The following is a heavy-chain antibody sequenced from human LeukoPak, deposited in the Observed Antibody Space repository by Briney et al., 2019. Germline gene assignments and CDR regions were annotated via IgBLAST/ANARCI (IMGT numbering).Heavy chain of an antibody. CDR1: GYTFTSYD. V-gene: IGHV1-8*01. CDR2: MNPNSGNT. Sequence: GASVTVSCKASGYTFTSYDINWVRQATGQGREWMGWMNPNSGNTGYAQKFQGRVTMTRNTSISTAYMELSSLRSEDTAVYYCARGGVRRSPYDFWGGYYPNWFDPWGQGTLVTVSS. J-gene: IGHJ5*02. D-gene: IGHD3-3*01. CDR3: ARGGVRRSPYDFWGGYYPNWFDP.